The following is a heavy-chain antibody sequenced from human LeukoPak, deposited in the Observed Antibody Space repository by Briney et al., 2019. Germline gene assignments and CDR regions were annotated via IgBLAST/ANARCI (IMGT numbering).Heavy chain of an antibody. CDR3: AREVRVGPTRAFDF. Sequence: GGSLRLSCATSGFAVRNNYTSWVRQAPGKGLEWVSLINSGDTTYYADSVKGRFTISRDTSRNTLFLQMNNLRSEDTAVYYCAREVRVGPTRAFDFWGQGTLVTVSS. D-gene: IGHD1-26*01. CDR1: GFAVRNNY. CDR2: INSGDTT. J-gene: IGHJ4*02. V-gene: IGHV3-53*01.